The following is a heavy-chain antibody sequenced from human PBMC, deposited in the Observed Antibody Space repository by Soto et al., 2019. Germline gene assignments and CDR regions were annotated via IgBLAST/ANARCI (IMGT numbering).Heavy chain of an antibody. CDR1: GFTFSTYA. D-gene: IGHD5-18*01. Sequence: EVQLLDSGGGLVQPGGSLRLSCAASGFTFSTYAMGWVRQAPGKGLEWVSAISGSGGSTYYADSVEGRFTISRDNSKNTVYLQMNSLRAEETAVYYCAKYSDGYYFDYWGQGTLVTVSS. J-gene: IGHJ4*02. CDR3: AKYSDGYYFDY. CDR2: ISGSGGST. V-gene: IGHV3-23*01.